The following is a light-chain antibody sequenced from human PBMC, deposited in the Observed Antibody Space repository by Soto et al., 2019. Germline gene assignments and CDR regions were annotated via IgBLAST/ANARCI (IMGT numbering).Light chain of an antibody. CDR1: SSDVGYYNS. CDR2: DVS. CDR3: NSYASSETHVL. J-gene: IGLJ2*01. Sequence: QSALTQPASVSGSPGQSITISCTGTSSDVGYYNSVSWYQRHPGKVPKLIIYDVSSRPSGVSNRFSGFKSGNTASLTISGLQAEDEADYYCNSYASSETHVLFGGGTKLTVL. V-gene: IGLV2-14*03.